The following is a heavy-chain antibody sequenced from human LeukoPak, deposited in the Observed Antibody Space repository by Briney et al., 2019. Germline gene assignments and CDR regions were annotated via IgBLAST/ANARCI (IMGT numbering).Heavy chain of an antibody. V-gene: IGHV3-21*01. Sequence: GGSLRLSCAVSGFIFSDYSMNWVRQAPGKGLEWVSSIDSSSNYIYYADSVRGRFTISSDNAKNSLYLQMNSLRAEDTAVYYCARALSYYDISTGNPKGFGPWGQGTLVTVSS. CDR3: ARALSYYDISTGNPKGFGP. CDR2: IDSSSNYI. J-gene: IGHJ5*02. CDR1: GFIFSDYS. D-gene: IGHD3-9*01.